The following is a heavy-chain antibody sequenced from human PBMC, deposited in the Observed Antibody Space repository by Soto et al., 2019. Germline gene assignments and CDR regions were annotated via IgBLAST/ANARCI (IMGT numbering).Heavy chain of an antibody. D-gene: IGHD6-13*01. J-gene: IGHJ5*02. CDR2: ISSSGGTK. Sequence: QVQLVESGGGLVKPGGSLRLSCAASGFSFSDYYMTWIRQAPGKGLEWVSYISSSGGTKYHADSVKGRFTISRDNAKNSLDLQMNSLRAEDTAVYYCARGYSSSWTYNWFDPWGQGTLVTVSS. V-gene: IGHV3-11*01. CDR3: ARGYSSSWTYNWFDP. CDR1: GFSFSDYY.